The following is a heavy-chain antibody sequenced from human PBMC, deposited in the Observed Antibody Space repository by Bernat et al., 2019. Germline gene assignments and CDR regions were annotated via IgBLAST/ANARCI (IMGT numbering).Heavy chain of an antibody. Sequence: QVQLVESGGGVVQPGRSLRLSCAASGFTFSSYGMHWVRQAPGKGLEWVAVMSYDGSNKYYADSVKGRFTISRDNSKNTLYLQMNSLRAEDTAVYYCAKDYVGVGDGYINDAFDIWGQGTMVTVSS. CDR1: GFTFSSYG. J-gene: IGHJ3*02. V-gene: IGHV3-30*18. CDR3: AKDYVGVGDGYINDAFDI. CDR2: MSYDGSNK. D-gene: IGHD5-24*01.